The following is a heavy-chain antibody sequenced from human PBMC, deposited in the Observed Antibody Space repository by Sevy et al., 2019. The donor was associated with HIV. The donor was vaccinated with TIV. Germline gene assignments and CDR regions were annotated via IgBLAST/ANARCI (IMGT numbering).Heavy chain of an antibody. Sequence: ASVKVSCKASGYTFTGYYMHWVRQAPGLGLEWMGWINPNSGGTKYAQKFQGRVTMTRDTSISTAYMELSRLKSDDTAVSSCTRGPSGVSGSDLAYWGQGTLVTVSS. CDR1: GYTFTGYY. CDR2: INPNSGGT. J-gene: IGHJ4*02. D-gene: IGHD2-15*01. V-gene: IGHV1-2*02. CDR3: TRGPSGVSGSDLAY.